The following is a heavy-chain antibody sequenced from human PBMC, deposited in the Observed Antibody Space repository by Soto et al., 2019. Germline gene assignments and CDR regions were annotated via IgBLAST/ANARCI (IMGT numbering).Heavy chain of an antibody. CDR1: GGSISSSSYY. Sequence: QLQLQESGPGLVKPSETLSLTCTVSGGSISSSSYYWGWIRQPPGKRLAWIGSIYYSGSTYYHPSLKSRVTISVDTSKNQFSLKLSSVTAADAAVYYGARQPESWSGGSCYPDYWGQGTLVTVSS. CDR3: ARQPESWSGGSCYPDY. J-gene: IGHJ4*02. CDR2: IYYSGST. D-gene: IGHD2-15*01. V-gene: IGHV4-39*01.